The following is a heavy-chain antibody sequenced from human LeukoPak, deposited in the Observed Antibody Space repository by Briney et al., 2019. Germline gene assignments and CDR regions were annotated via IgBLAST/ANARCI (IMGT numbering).Heavy chain of an antibody. D-gene: IGHD6-19*01. CDR2: IKQDGSEK. CDR3: ARDKQRLVPFDY. J-gene: IGHJ4*02. V-gene: IGHV3-7*01. CDR1: RFTFSSYW. Sequence: GGSLRLSCAASRFTFSSYWMSWVRQAPGKGLEWVANIKQDGSEKYYVDSVKGRFTISRDNAKNSLYLQMNSLRAEDTAVYYCARDKQRLVPFDYWGQGTLVTVSS.